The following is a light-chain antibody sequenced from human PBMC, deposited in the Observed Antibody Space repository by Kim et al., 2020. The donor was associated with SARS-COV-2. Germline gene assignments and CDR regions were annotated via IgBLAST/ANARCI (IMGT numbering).Light chain of an antibody. J-gene: IGKJ4*01. CDR2: DAS. CDR1: QDVSTD. CDR3: QQRSNWPPELS. V-gene: IGKV3-11*01. Sequence: EIVLTQSPATVSLSPGERALLSCRASQDVSTDLAWYQHKPGQPPRLLVHDASKRATGVPARFSGSGSGTDFTLTINSLEPEDFAVYYCQQRSNWPPELSFGGGTKVDIK.